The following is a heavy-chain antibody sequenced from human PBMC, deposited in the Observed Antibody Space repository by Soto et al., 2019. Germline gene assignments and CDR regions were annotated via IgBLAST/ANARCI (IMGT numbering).Heavy chain of an antibody. CDR1: GGSISSYY. CDR2: IYYSGST. Sequence: SEILSLTCTVSGGSISSYYWSWIRQPPGKGLEWIGYIYYSGSTNYNPSLKSRVTISVDTSKNQFSLKLSSVTAADTAVYYCARVQLAHGNYYYGMDVWGQGTTVTVSS. D-gene: IGHD1-1*01. V-gene: IGHV4-59*01. J-gene: IGHJ6*02. CDR3: ARVQLAHGNYYYGMDV.